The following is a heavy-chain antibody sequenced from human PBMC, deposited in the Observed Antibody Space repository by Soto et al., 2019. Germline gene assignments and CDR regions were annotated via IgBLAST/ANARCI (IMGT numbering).Heavy chain of an antibody. J-gene: IGHJ6*02. D-gene: IGHD4-17*01. V-gene: IGHV1-8*01. CDR2: MSPNSGNT. CDR3: ARGQGTYGDYVRMDV. CDR1: GYTFTSDD. Sequence: QVPLVQSGAEVKKPGASVKVSCKASGYTFTSDDVHWVRQGTGQGLEWMGWMSPNSGNTGYAQHFQGRVTMTRDTSISTAYMELSSLRSDDTAVYYCARGQGTYGDYVRMDVWGQGTTVTVSS.